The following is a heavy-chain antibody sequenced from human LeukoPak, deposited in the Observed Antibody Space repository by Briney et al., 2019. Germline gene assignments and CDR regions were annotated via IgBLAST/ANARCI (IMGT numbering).Heavy chain of an antibody. CDR2: IYYSGST. D-gene: IGHD3-10*01. CDR3: AKLYPWYFDY. Sequence: SETLSLTCTVSGGSISSSSYYWGWIRQPPGKGLEWIGSIYYSGSTYYNPSLKSRVTISVDTSKNQFSLKLSSVTAADTAVYYCAKLYPWYFDYWGQGTLVTVAS. V-gene: IGHV4-39*01. CDR1: GGSISSSSYY. J-gene: IGHJ4*02.